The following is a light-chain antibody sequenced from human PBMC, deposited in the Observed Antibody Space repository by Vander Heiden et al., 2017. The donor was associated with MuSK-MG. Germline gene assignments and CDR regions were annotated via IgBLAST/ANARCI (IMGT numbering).Light chain of an antibody. Sequence: QSALTQPASVSGSPGQSITISCIGTNSDVGSYNLVSWYQQHPGKAPKLIISEGTKRPSGVSNRFAGSKSGKTASLTISGLQADDEADYDCCSYAGGSTPGVCGGGTKLTVL. CDR3: CSYAGGSTPGV. V-gene: IGLV2-23*01. CDR2: EGT. J-gene: IGLJ3*02. CDR1: NSDVGSYNL.